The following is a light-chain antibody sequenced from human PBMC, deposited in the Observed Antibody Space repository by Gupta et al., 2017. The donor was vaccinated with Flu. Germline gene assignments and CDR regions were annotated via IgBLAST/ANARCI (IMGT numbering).Light chain of an antibody. CDR3: QSSETSGTWV. CDR2: KDI. Sequence: SYELTQPPSVSVFPGQTAMITCSGNALPKQYGYWYQQKPGQAPIVVIYKDIERPSGIPERLSGSSSGTTVTLTIRGVQAEDGADYYCQSSETSGTWVFGVGTMLTVL. J-gene: IGLJ3*02. CDR1: ALPKQY. V-gene: IGLV3-25*02.